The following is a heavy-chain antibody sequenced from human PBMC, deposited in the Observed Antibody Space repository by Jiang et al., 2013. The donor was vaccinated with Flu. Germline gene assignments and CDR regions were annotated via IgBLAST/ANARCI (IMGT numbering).Heavy chain of an antibody. V-gene: IGHV4-61*02. J-gene: IGHJ4*02. D-gene: IGHD1-26*01. CDR3: ARDWELLVDY. CDR2: IYTSGST. CDR1: GGSISSGSYY. Sequence: GPGLVKPSQTLSLTCTVSGGSISSGSYYWSWIRQPAGKGLEWIGRIYTSGSTNYNPSLKSRVTISVDTSKNQFSLKLSSVTAADTAVYYCARDWELLVDYWGQGTLVTVSS.